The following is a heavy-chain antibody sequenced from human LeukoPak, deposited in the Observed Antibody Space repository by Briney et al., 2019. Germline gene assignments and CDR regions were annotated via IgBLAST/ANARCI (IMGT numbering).Heavy chain of an antibody. Sequence: ASVKVSCKASGYTSTGYYMHWVRQAPGQGLEWMGWINPNSGGTNYAQKFQGRVTMTRDTSISTAYMELSRLRSDDTAVYYCASGDNATPYSSNSKMGVGGKGTTVT. CDR3: ASGDNATPYSSNSKMGV. D-gene: IGHD2-15*01. J-gene: IGHJ6*03. CDR2: INPNSGGT. V-gene: IGHV1-2*02. CDR1: GYTSTGYY.